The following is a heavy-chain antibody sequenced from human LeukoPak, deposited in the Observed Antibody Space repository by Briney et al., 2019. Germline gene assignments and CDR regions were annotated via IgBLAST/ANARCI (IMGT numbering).Heavy chain of an antibody. J-gene: IGHJ6*03. Sequence: GGSLRLSCAVSGFTFSSYAMSWVRQAPGKGLEWVSAISGSGGSTYYADSVKGRFTISRDNSKNTLYLQMNSLRAEDTAVYYCAKEVIYGLGYYYYMDVWGKGTTVTVSS. CDR3: AKEVIYGLGYYYYMDV. D-gene: IGHD3-16*02. CDR1: GFTFSSYA. V-gene: IGHV3-23*01. CDR2: ISGSGGST.